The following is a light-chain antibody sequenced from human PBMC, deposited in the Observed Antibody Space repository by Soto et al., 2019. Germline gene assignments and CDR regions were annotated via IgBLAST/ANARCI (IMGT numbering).Light chain of an antibody. Sequence: DIQMTQSPSSLSASVGDRVTITCRASQSISSYLNWYQHKPGKAPKLLFYAASSLQTGVPSRFSGSRSGTDFALTISSLQRDDFATYYCQQTDSFPRTFGQGTKVEMK. V-gene: IGKV1-39*01. CDR3: QQTDSFPRT. CDR2: AAS. CDR1: QSISSY. J-gene: IGKJ1*01.